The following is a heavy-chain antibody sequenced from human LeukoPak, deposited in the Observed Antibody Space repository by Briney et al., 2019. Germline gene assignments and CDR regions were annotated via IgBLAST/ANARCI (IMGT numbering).Heavy chain of an antibody. D-gene: IGHD2-15*01. CDR3: AREDGYCSGGNCYSYFDS. CDR1: KFIFSNYW. CDR2: IKKTGSGT. V-gene: IGHV3-7*01. J-gene: IGHJ4*02. Sequence: GGSLRLSCAASKFIFSNYWMSWVRQAPGKGLEWVAYIKKTGSGTYYVDSVKGRFTITRDNARNSLFLQMNSLRAEDTAVYYCAREDGYCSGGNCYSYFDSWGQGTLVTVSS.